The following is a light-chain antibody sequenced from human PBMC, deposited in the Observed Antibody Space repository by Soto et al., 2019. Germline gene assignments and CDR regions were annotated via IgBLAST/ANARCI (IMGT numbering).Light chain of an antibody. V-gene: IGKV1-12*01. CDR1: QDAGSW. CDR3: QHADGLRALT. J-gene: IGKJ4*01. CDR2: HTS. Sequence: DIQMTQSPPYVSASVGDRVTISCRASQDAGSWLSWFHQKPGGAPNLLIFHTSRKKSGVPQRFAGRGSGTEFTLTISSLQHEDFGSYYCQHADGLRALTFGGATAVEI.